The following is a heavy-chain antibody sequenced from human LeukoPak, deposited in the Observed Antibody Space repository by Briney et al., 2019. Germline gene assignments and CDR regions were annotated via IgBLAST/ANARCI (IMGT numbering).Heavy chain of an antibody. D-gene: IGHD4-17*01. V-gene: IGHV4-59*01. CDR1: GGSINNYY. CDR3: ARVTTVTTCFGCRGMDV. CDR2: IFEIGNT. Sequence: PSETLSLTCSVSGGSINNYYWTWIRQPPGKGLEWVGYIFEIGNTNYNPSLKSRVTISVDTSKNQFSLKLSSVTAADTAVYYCARVTTVTTCFGCRGMDVWGKGTTVTVSS. J-gene: IGHJ6*04.